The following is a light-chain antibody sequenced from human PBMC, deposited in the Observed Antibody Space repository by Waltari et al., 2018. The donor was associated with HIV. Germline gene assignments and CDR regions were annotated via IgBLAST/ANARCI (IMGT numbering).Light chain of an antibody. V-gene: IGKV3-20*01. CDR1: QRFSRSY. J-gene: IGKJ2*01. CDR3: QQYGSLYT. CDR2: DAS. Sequence: EIVLTQSPGTLSLSPGERATLACRASQRFSRSYLAWYQQKPGQPPRLLIYDASSRATGIPDRFGGSGSGTDFILTISRLEPEYFAVYYCQQYGSLYTFGQGTKLEIK.